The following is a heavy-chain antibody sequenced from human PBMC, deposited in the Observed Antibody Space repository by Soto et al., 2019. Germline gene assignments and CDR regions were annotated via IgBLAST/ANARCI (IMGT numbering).Heavy chain of an antibody. Sequence: EVHLVESGGGVAQPGRSLRLSCATSGFTFDDYAMHWVRQAPGKGLEWVSGISWNSDSTGYADSVKGRFTISRDNAKKSLFLQMNSLRSEDTAFYFCARTTWGYGEPLDSWGQATLVTVSS. CDR1: GFTFDDYA. CDR3: ARTTWGYGEPLDS. J-gene: IGHJ4*02. CDR2: ISWNSDST. V-gene: IGHV3-9*01. D-gene: IGHD4-17*01.